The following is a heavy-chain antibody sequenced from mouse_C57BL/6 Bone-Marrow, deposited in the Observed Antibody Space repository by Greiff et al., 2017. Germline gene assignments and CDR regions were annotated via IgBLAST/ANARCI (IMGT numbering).Heavy chain of an antibody. J-gene: IGHJ3*01. CDR3: TRFYSNYDAFAY. CDR1: GYTFTDYE. V-gene: IGHV1-15*01. Sequence: QVQLQQSGAELVRPGASVTLSCKASGYTFTDYEMHWVKQTPVHGLEWIGAIDPETGGPAYNQMFKGKAILTADKSSSTAYMELRSLTSEDSAVYDCTRFYSNYDAFAYWGQGTLVTVSA. D-gene: IGHD2-5*01. CDR2: IDPETGGP.